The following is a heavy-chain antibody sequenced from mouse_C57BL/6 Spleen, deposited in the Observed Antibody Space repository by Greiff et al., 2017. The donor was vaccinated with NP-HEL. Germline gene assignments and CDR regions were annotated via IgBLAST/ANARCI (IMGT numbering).Heavy chain of an antibody. CDR1: GYSITSDY. Sequence: EVMLVESGPGLAKPSQTLSLTCSVTGYSITSDYWNWIRKFPGNKLEYMGYISYSGSTNYNPSLKSRISIIRDTSKNQYYLQLNSVTTEDTATYYCARNNYGSSYGYFDVWGTGTTVTVSS. V-gene: IGHV3-8*01. D-gene: IGHD1-1*01. CDR3: ARNNYGSSYGYFDV. J-gene: IGHJ1*03. CDR2: ISYSGST.